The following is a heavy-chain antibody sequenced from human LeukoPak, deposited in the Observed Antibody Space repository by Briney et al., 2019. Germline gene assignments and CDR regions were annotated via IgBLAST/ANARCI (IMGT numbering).Heavy chain of an antibody. CDR2: IWYDGSNK. J-gene: IGHJ4*02. V-gene: IGHV3-33*01. Sequence: PGGSLRLSCAASGFTFSSYGMHWVRQAPGKGLEWVAVIWYDGSNKYYADSVKGRFTISRDNSKNTLYLQMNSLRDEDTGVYYCARDYGGNLDNWGREPWSSSPQ. CDR1: GFTFSSYG. D-gene: IGHD4-23*01. CDR3: ARDYGGNLDN.